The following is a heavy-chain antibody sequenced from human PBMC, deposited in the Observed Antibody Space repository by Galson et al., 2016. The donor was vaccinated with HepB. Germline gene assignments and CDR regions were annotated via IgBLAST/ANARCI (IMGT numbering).Heavy chain of an antibody. J-gene: IGHJ5*02. Sequence: LRLSCAASGFSFNNYAMNWVRQAPGKGLEWVAHISNVGIVYADSVKGRFTISRDNAKNSLYLQMNSLRVEDTAVYYCARDRLGWFDPWGQGTLVTVSS. CDR1: GFSFNNYA. CDR2: ISNVGIV. CDR3: ARDRLGWFDP. V-gene: IGHV3-48*01. D-gene: IGHD3-16*01.